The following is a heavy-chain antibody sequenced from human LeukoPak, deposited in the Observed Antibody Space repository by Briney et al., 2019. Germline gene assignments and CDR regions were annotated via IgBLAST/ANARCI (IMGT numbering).Heavy chain of an antibody. CDR3: ARFQRLPSSWYNGFDP. CDR1: GGSLSPNY. V-gene: IGHV4-59*08. D-gene: IGHD6-13*01. Sequence: SETLSLTCTVSGGSLSPNYWSWVRQPPGMRLEWIGYISYSGNTNYNPSLKSRVDMSLNTSKNQFSLKLSSVTAADTAVYYCARFQRLPSSWYNGFDPWGQGTLVTVSS. J-gene: IGHJ5*02. CDR2: ISYSGNT.